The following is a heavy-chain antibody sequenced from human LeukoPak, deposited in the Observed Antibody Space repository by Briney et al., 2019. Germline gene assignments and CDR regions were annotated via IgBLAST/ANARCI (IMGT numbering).Heavy chain of an antibody. V-gene: IGHV4-59*08. CDR1: GGSISSYY. D-gene: IGHD1-1*01. CDR2: IYYSGST. Sequence: SETLSLTCTVSGGSISSYYWSWIRQPPGKGLEWIGYIYYSGSTNYNPSLKSRVTISVDTSKNQFSLKLSSVTAADTAVYYCARKYNWNGWGGIGAFDIWGQGTMVTVSS. CDR3: ARKYNWNGWGGIGAFDI. J-gene: IGHJ3*02.